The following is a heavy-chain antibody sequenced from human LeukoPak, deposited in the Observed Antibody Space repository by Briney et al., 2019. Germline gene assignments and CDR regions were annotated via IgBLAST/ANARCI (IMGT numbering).Heavy chain of an antibody. CDR3: GSSVYYSNYALFDY. CDR1: GYTFTSYY. CDR2: INPSGGST. D-gene: IGHD4-11*01. V-gene: IGHV1-46*01. Sequence: ASVKVSCKASGYTFTSYYMHWVRQAPGQGLEWMGIINPSGGSTSYAQKFQGRVTITTDESTSTAYMELSSLRSEDTAVYYCGSSVYYSNYALFDYWGQGTLVTVSS. J-gene: IGHJ4*02.